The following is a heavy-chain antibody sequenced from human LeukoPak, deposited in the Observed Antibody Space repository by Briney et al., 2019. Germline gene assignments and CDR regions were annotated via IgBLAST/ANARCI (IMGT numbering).Heavy chain of an antibody. CDR3: AKASGYDYDSSGYYLGAFDI. CDR2: ISGRSDST. CDR1: GFTFSNYG. J-gene: IGHJ3*02. D-gene: IGHD3-22*01. Sequence: PGGSLRLSCAASGFTFSNYGMNWVRQAPGKGLEWVSTISGRSDSTYYADSVKGRFTISRDNSKDTLYLQLNYLRAEDTAVYYCAKASGYDYDSSGYYLGAFDIWGPGTMVTVSS. V-gene: IGHV3-23*01.